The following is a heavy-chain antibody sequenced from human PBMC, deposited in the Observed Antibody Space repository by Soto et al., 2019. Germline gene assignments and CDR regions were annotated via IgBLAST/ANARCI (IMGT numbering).Heavy chain of an antibody. V-gene: IGHV3-21*06. CDR1: GFTSSGYS. D-gene: IGHD6-19*01. Sequence: PGGSLRLSCVGCGFTSSGYSMAWVRQAPGRGLEWVASISSRSTNIDYADSVKGRFTISRDNAKNLVSLQMSSLRGEDTALYYCAKFTEPGYSSIWYYFEYWGQGTPVTVSS. CDR3: AKFTEPGYSSIWYYFEY. J-gene: IGHJ4*02. CDR2: ISSRSTNI.